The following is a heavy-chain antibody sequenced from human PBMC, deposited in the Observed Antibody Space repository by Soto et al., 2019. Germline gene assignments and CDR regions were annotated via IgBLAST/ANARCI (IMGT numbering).Heavy chain of an antibody. CDR3: AKDDGTEYYYGY. V-gene: IGHV3-30*18. CDR1: EFTFSSYG. D-gene: IGHD3-10*01. Sequence: QVQLVESGGGVVQPGRSLRLSCAASEFTFSSYGMHWVRQAPGKGLEWVAVISYDGSNKYYADSVKGRFTISRDNSKNTLYLQMNSLRAEDTAVYYCAKDDGTEYYYGYWGQGTLVTVSS. CDR2: ISYDGSNK. J-gene: IGHJ4*02.